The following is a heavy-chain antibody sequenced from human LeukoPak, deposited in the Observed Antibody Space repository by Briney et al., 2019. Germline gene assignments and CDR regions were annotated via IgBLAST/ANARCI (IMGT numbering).Heavy chain of an antibody. V-gene: IGHV3-73*01. CDR3: TSVVVVAATHGTSDY. Sequence: EPGGSLKLSCAASGFTFSGSAMHWVRQASGKGLEWVGRIRSKANSYATAYAASVKGRFTISRDDSKNTAYLQMNSLKTEDTAVYYCTSVVVVAATHGTSDYWGQGTLVTVSP. CDR1: GFTFSGSA. D-gene: IGHD2-15*01. CDR2: IRSKANSYAT. J-gene: IGHJ4*02.